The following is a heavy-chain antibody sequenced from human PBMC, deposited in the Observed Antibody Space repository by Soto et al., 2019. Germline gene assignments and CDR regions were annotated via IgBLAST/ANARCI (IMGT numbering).Heavy chain of an antibody. V-gene: IGHV4-59*01. CDR3: ARDNGYSYGYTLDH. CDR2: IYYSGST. CDR1: GGSISSDY. Sequence: SETLSLTCTVSGGSISSDYWSWIRQPPGKGLEWIGYIYYSGSTNYNPSLKSRVTISVDTSKNQFSLKLSSVTAADTAVYYCARDNGYSYGYTLDHWGQGTRVTVSS. J-gene: IGHJ4*02. D-gene: IGHD5-18*01.